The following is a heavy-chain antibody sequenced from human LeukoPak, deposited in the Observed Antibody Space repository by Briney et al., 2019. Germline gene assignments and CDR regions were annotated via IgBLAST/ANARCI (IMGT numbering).Heavy chain of an antibody. D-gene: IGHD3-9*01. CDR3: AKEQSYYDIWTGYYHMNLEYFQH. Sequence: GGSLRLSCADSGFTFSSYAMSWVRQAPGEGLEWVSAISGSGGSTYYADSARGRFTISRDNSKNTLYLQMNSLRAEDKAVYYCAKEQSYYDIWTGYYHMNLEYFQHWGQGTLVTVSS. CDR2: ISGSGGST. V-gene: IGHV3-23*01. J-gene: IGHJ1*01. CDR1: GFTFSSYA.